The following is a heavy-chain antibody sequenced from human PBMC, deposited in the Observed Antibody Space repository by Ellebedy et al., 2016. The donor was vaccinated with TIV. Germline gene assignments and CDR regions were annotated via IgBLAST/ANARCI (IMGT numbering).Heavy chain of an antibody. J-gene: IGHJ4*02. CDR2: MNPNSGNT. D-gene: IGHD6-13*01. CDR1: GYTFTSYD. Sequence: ASVKVSCXASGYTFTSYDINWVRQATGQGLEWMGWMNPNSGNTGYAQKFQGRVTMTRNTSISTAYMELSSLRSEDTAVYYCARAGFPGGARIAAAGTPKYYFDYWGQGTLVTVSS. V-gene: IGHV1-8*01. CDR3: ARAGFPGGARIAAAGTPKYYFDY.